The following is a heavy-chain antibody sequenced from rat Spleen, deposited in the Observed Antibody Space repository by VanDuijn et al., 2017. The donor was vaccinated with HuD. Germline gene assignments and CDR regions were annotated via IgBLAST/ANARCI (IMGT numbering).Heavy chain of an antibody. CDR3: VRLYNNHGYWYFDF. CDR2: IKYEDFTP. D-gene: IGHD1-5*01. Sequence: EVQLVESGGGLVQPGGSLKLSCAASGFTFSDFGMAWVRQTPTKGLEWVASIKYEDFTPYYGDSVMGRFTISRDDGESALYLQMNSLRSEDTATYYCVRLYNNHGYWYFDFWGPGTMVTVSS. V-gene: IGHV5-22*01. CDR1: GFTFSDFG. J-gene: IGHJ1*01.